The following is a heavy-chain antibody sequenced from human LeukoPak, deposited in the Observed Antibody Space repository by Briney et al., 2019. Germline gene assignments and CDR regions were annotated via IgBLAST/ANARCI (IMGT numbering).Heavy chain of an antibody. J-gene: IGHJ6*02. CDR1: GGSISGYF. CDR2: IYYTGAT. CDR3: ARHDPVGYYQHGMDV. D-gene: IGHD2-15*01. V-gene: IGHV4-59*08. Sequence: SETLSLTCTVSGGSISGYFWSCIRQPPPQGLAFIGYIYYTGATLYNPPLKSRVTMSVDTSKNQFSLKLSSVTAADTAVYYCARHDPVGYYQHGMDVWGQGTTVTVSS.